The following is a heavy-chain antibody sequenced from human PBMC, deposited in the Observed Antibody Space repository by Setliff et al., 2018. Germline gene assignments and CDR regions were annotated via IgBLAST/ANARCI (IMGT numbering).Heavy chain of an antibody. D-gene: IGHD2-15*01. J-gene: IGHJ3*01. V-gene: IGHV1-18*01. CDR2: ISPYNGQT. CDR1: GYTFTYFG. Sequence: ASVKVSCKASGYTFTYFGLSWVRQAPGQGLEWMGWISPYNGQTTYAQRFQGRITMTTDTSTDTAYMELRGLRSDDTAIYYCAISTLSICSGGSCPNVFDVWGPGTMVTVSS. CDR3: AISTLSICSGGSCPNVFDV.